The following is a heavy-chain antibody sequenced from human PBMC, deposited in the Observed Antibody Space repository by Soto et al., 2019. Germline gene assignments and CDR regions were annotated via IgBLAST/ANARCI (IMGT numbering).Heavy chain of an antibody. CDR2: IYHSGST. J-gene: IGHJ4*02. CDR1: GGSISSSNW. CDR3: ASVNSGSYVGLSYFDY. D-gene: IGHD1-26*01. Sequence: QVQLQESGPGLVKPSGTLSLTCAVSGGSISSSNWWSWVRQPPGKGLEWIGEIYHSGSTNYNPSLKRRVTISVDKSKNQFSLKLSSVTAADTAVYYCASVNSGSYVGLSYFDYWGQGTLVTVSS. V-gene: IGHV4-4*02.